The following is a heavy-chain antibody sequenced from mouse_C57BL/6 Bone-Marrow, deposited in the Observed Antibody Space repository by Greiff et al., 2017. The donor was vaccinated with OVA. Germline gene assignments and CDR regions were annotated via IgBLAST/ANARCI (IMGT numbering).Heavy chain of an antibody. CDR3: ASPWSYGSRGAY. Sequence: EVMVVESGGGLVQPGGSLKLSCAASGFTFSDYYMYWVRQTPEKRLEWVAYISNGGGSTYYPDTVKGRFNISRDNAKNTLYLQMSRLKSEDTAMYYCASPWSYGSRGAYWGQGTLVTVSA. J-gene: IGHJ3*01. D-gene: IGHD1-1*01. V-gene: IGHV5-12*01. CDR1: GFTFSDYY. CDR2: ISNGGGST.